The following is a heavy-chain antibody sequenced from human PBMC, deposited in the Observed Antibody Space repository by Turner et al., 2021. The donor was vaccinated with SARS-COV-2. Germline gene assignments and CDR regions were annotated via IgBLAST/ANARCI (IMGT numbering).Heavy chain of an antibody. Sequence: QLPLQESGPGLVKASETLSLPCTVSGASIGSCRNYWGWIRPPPGKGLEWIGSINYSGRTYYKSSLKSRVTISVDTSKNQISLKLSTVTAADTAKYYCARHDSRITNIIVVPRNWFDPWGQGTLVTVSS. CDR3: ARHDSRITNIIVVPRNWFDP. J-gene: IGHJ5*02. D-gene: IGHD3-22*01. V-gene: IGHV4-39*01. CDR1: GASIGSCRNY. CDR2: INYSGRT.